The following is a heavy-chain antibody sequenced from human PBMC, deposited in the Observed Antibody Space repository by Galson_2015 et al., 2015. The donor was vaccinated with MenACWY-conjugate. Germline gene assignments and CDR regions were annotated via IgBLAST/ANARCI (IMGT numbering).Heavy chain of an antibody. CDR3: ARNFYASNGYYNY. V-gene: IGHV1-3*01. J-gene: IGHJ4*02. Sequence: SVKVSCKVSEDTFTNYAIHWVRQAPGQGLEWMGWIVAGNGNSKFSEGFQGRLTITRDTSARTVYLELSSLRSEDTAVYYCARNFYASNGYYNYWGQGTLVTVSS. D-gene: IGHD3-22*01. CDR2: IVAGNGNS. CDR1: EDTFTNYA.